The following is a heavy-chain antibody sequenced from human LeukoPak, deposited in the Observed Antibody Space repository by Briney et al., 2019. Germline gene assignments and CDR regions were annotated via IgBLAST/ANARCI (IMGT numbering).Heavy chain of an antibody. V-gene: IGHV3-30*03. CDR3: ARDHFVTMVRGVIGYYYYGMDV. CDR1: GFTFSSYG. CDR2: ISYDGSNK. Sequence: PGGSLRLSCAASGFTFSSYGMHWVRQAPGKGLEWVAVISYDGSNKYYADSVKGRFTISRDNSKNTLYLQMNSLRAEDTAVYYCARDHFVTMVRGVIGYYYYGMDVWGQGTTVTVSS. D-gene: IGHD3-10*01. J-gene: IGHJ6*02.